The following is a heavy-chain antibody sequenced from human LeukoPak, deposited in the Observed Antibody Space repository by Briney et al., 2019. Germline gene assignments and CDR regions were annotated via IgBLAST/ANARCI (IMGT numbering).Heavy chain of an antibody. V-gene: IGHV4-61*02. Sequence: SETLSLTCTVSGGSVNSGTYYWSWLRQPAGTGLEWIGRMYTGGSANYNPSLKSRVTISVDRSKNQFSLKLSSVTAADTAVYYCARGDFWSGFYYYMDVWGKGTTVTVSS. CDR2: MYTGGSA. D-gene: IGHD3-3*01. CDR3: ARGDFWSGFYYYMDV. J-gene: IGHJ6*03. CDR1: GGSVNSGTYY.